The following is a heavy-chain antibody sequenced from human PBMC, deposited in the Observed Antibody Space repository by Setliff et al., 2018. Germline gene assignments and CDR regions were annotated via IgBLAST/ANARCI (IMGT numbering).Heavy chain of an antibody. CDR3: ARVLGLRSGAFDI. J-gene: IGHJ3*02. D-gene: IGHD5-12*01. CDR2: ISSSGSTI. CDR1: GFTFSGYG. V-gene: IGHV3-48*04. Sequence: GGSLRLSCAASGFTFSGYGMNWVRQAPGKGLEWVSYISSSGSTIYYADSVKGRFTISRDNAKNSLYLQMNSLRSEDTAVYYCARVLGLRSGAFDIWGQGTMVTVSS.